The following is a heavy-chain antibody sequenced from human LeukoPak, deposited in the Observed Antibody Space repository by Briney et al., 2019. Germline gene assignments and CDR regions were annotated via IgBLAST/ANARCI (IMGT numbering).Heavy chain of an antibody. CDR3: ARGAGKDFDY. J-gene: IGHJ4*02. CDR2: IYTSGST. V-gene: IGHV4-61*02. Sequence: PSETLSLTCTVSGGSISSGSYYWSWIRQPAGKGLEWIGRIYTSGSTNYNPSLKSRVTTSVDTSKNQFSLKLSSVTAADTAVYYCARGAGKDFDYWGQGTLVTVSS. CDR1: GGSISSGSYY.